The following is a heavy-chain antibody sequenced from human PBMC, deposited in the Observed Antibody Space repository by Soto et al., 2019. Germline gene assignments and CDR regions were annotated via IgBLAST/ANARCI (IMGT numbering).Heavy chain of an antibody. V-gene: IGHV1-69*01. D-gene: IGHD6-13*01. CDR2: MVPIYRTA. CDR3: ARDSGAKLSSS. J-gene: IGHJ4*02. CDR1: GGTFSSYR. Sequence: QVQLVQSGAEMRRPGSSVKVSCKASGGTFSSYRINWVRQAPGQGLEWVGGMVPIYRTADYAQKLQGRVTITADESARTAYMELRGLKSQDTAVYYCARDSGAKLSSSWGQGTLVTVSS.